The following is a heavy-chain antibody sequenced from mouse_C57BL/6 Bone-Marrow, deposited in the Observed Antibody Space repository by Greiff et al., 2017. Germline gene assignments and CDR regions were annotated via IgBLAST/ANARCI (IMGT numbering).Heavy chain of an antibody. CDR3: APGTNY. CDR1: GYAFSSSW. V-gene: IGHV1-82*01. J-gene: IGHJ2*01. CDR2: IYPGDGDT. Sequence: QVQLQQSGPELVKPGASVKISCKASGYAFSSSWMNWVKQRPGKGLEWIGRIYPGDGDTNYNGKFKGKATLTADKSSSTAYMQLSSRTSEDSAVYFCAPGTNYWGQGTTLTVSS. D-gene: IGHD4-1*01.